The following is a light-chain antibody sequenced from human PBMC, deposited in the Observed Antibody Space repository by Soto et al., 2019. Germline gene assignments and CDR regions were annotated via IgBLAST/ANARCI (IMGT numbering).Light chain of an antibody. CDR1: SSNIGSNY. Sequence: QSALTQAPAASGTPGQRVTISCSGSSSNIGSNYVYWYQQLPGTAPKLLIYRNYQRPSGVPDRFSGSKSGTSASLAISGLRSEDEADYYCAAWDDSLSGLNWVFGGGTKLTVL. J-gene: IGLJ3*02. CDR2: RNY. CDR3: AAWDDSLSGLNWV. V-gene: IGLV1-47*01.